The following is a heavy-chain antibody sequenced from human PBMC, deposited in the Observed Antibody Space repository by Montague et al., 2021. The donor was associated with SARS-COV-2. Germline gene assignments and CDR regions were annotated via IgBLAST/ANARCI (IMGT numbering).Heavy chain of an antibody. CDR2: INHSGST. V-gene: IGHV4-34*01. CDR1: GGSLSGYY. D-gene: IGHD1-20*01. CDR3: ARGRRRYNWRDETSYYYGMDV. J-gene: IGHJ6*02. Sequence: SETLSLTCAVYGGSLSGYYWSWIRQPPGKGLEWIGEINHSGSTNYNPSPKSRVTISLDTSKNKISLKLSSVTAAETAVYYCARGRRRYNWRDETSYYYGMDVWGQGTTVTVSS.